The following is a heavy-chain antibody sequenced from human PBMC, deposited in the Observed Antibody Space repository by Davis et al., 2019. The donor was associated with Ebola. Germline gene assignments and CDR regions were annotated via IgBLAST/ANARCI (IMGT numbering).Heavy chain of an antibody. CDR2: ISAYNGNT. D-gene: IGHD3-3*01. Sequence: AASVKVSCKASGYTFTSYGISWVRQAPGQGLEWMGWISAYNGNTNYAQKLQGRVTMTTDTSTSTAYMELRSLRSDDTAVYYCAREVFVVVTSEGPYYYYYGMDVWGQGTTVTVSS. CDR3: AREVFVVVTSEGPYYYYYGMDV. CDR1: GYTFTSYG. J-gene: IGHJ6*02. V-gene: IGHV1-18*04.